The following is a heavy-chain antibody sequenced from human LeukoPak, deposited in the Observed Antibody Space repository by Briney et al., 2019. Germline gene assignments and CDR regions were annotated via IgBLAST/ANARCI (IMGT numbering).Heavy chain of an antibody. CDR1: GFTFSSYA. V-gene: IGHV3-30*04. CDR3: ARDLSGIAGYTYGRGIDY. D-gene: IGHD5-18*01. Sequence: GGSLRLSCAASGFTFSSYAMHWVRQSPGKGLEWVAIISSDGGNKYYTDSVRGRFTISRDNFKNTLHLQMNSLRAEDTAVYYCARDLSGIAGYTYGRGIDYWGQGTLLTVSS. J-gene: IGHJ4*02. CDR2: ISSDGGNK.